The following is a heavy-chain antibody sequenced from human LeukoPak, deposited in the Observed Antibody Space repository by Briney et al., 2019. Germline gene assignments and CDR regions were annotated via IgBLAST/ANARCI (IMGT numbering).Heavy chain of an antibody. Sequence: GGSLRLSCAASGFTFSSYEMNWVRQAPGKGLEWVSYISSSGSTIYYADSLKGRFTVSRDISKDTLYLQMNSLRAEDTAIYYCAKVRKGVGAFDLWGQGTMVTVSS. D-gene: IGHD3-16*01. CDR1: GFTFSSYE. CDR3: AKVRKGVGAFDL. CDR2: ISSSGSTI. V-gene: IGHV3-48*03. J-gene: IGHJ3*01.